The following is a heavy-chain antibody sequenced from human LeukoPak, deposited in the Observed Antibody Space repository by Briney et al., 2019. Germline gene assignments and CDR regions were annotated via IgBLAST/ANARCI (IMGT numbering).Heavy chain of an antibody. J-gene: IGHJ4*02. CDR3: AKGEGAYIVGANDC. Sequence: GGSLRLSCAASGFTFSSYAMSWVRQAPGKGLEWVSGINWNGGSTAYADSVKGRFTISRDNAKKSMYLQMNRLRAEDTAFYYCAKGEGAYIVGANDCWGQGALVTVSS. V-gene: IGHV3-20*04. CDR2: INWNGGST. D-gene: IGHD1-26*01. CDR1: GFTFSSYA.